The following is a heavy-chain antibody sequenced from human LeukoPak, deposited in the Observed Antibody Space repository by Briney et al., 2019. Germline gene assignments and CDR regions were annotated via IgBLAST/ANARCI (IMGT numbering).Heavy chain of an antibody. D-gene: IGHD3-22*01. CDR2: ISYDGSNK. CDR1: GFTFSSYG. J-gene: IGHJ4*02. CDR3: AKGSGGIYDSSGYYLS. Sequence: QPGGSLRLSCAASGFTFSSYGMHWVRQAPGKGLEWVAVISYDGSNKYYADSVKGRFTISRDNSKNTLYLQMNSLRAEDTAVYYCAKGSGGIYDSSGYYLSWGQGTLVTVSS. V-gene: IGHV3-30*18.